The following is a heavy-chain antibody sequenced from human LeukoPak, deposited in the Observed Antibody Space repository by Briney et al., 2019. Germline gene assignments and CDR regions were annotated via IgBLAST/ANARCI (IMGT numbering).Heavy chain of an antibody. D-gene: IGHD3-3*01. CDR1: GFTLSNSN. CDR3: ARDRMYYDTWSNEMKYYSYMDV. J-gene: IGHJ6*03. V-gene: IGHV3-48*01. CDR2: ISNSRATM. Sequence: GGSLRLSCAASGFTLSNSNMNWVRQAPGKGPEWIAFISNSRATMYYADSVKGRFTVSRDDAQDSLSLEMSSLRAEDTAVYFCARDRMYYDTWSNEMKYYSYMDVWGKGTTVTVSS.